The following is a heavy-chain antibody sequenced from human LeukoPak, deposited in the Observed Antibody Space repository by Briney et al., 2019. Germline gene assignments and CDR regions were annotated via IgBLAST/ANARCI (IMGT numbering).Heavy chain of an antibody. V-gene: IGHV4-61*01. CDR2: IYYSERI. Sequence: SETLSLTCTVSGGSVSSGSYYWCWIRQPPGKGLEWIGYIYYSERINYNPSLKSRVTISVDTSKNQFSLKLSSVTAADTAVYYCARTYYDDSSGYYYYYYGMDVWGQGTTVTVSS. D-gene: IGHD3-22*01. J-gene: IGHJ6*02. CDR1: GGSVSSGSYY. CDR3: ARTYYDDSSGYYYYYYGMDV.